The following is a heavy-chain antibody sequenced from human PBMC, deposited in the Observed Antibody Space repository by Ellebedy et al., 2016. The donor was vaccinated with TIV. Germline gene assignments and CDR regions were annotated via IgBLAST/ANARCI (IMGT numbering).Heavy chain of an antibody. Sequence: GESLKISXAASGFTFSDYYMSWIRQAPGKGLEWVSYISSSGSTIYYADSVKGRFTISRDNAKNSLYLQMNSLRAEDTAVYYCARASSTSPVGRYYGMDVWGQGTTVTVSS. J-gene: IGHJ6*02. CDR3: ARASSTSPVGRYYGMDV. D-gene: IGHD2-2*01. CDR1: GFTFSDYY. V-gene: IGHV3-11*01. CDR2: ISSSGSTI.